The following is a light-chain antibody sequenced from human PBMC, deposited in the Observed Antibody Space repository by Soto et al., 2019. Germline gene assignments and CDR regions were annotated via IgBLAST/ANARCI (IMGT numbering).Light chain of an antibody. V-gene: IGKV1-39*01. CDR2: ATS. Sequence: DTQMTQSPSYLSASVGDRISITCRASQTASNYVNWYQQKPGKAPTLLISATSTLQSGVPSRFRGSGSWTDFTLTITSLQPEDFETYYWQQTYTTPRTFGQGTKVAIK. CDR3: QQTYTTPRT. CDR1: QTASNY. J-gene: IGKJ1*01.